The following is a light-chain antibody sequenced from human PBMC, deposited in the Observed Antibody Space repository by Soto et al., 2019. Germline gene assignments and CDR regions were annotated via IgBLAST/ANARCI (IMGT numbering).Light chain of an antibody. CDR1: QSVNSK. CDR2: GAS. V-gene: IGKV3-15*01. J-gene: IGKJ5*01. CDR3: QQYNYWPPIT. Sequence: EVVVTQSPSTLSVSPGERVTLSCRASQSVNSKVAWYQQKPGQAPRLLIYGASTRATGIPARFSGSGSGTEFTLTISSLQSEDFAVYYCQQYNYWPPITFGQGTRLE.